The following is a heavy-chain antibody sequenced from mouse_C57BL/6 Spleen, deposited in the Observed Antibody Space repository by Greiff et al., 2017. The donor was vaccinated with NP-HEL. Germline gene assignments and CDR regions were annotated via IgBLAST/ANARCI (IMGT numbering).Heavy chain of an antibody. CDR2: IDPNSGGT. CDR3: ARTPFNYYGSRYEAGLDY. V-gene: IGHV1-72*01. CDR1: GYTFTSYW. Sequence: QVQLQQPGAELVKPGASVKLSCKASGYTFTSYWMHWVKQRPGRGLEWIGRIDPNSGGTKYNEKFKSKATLTVDKPSSTAYMQLSSLTSEDSAVYYCARTPFNYYGSRYEAGLDYWGQGTTLTVSS. D-gene: IGHD1-1*01. J-gene: IGHJ2*01.